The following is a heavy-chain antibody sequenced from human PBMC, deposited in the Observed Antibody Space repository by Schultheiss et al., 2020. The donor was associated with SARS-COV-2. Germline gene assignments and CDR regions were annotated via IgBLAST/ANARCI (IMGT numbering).Heavy chain of an antibody. V-gene: IGHV4-59*01. CDR2: IYYSGST. D-gene: IGHD4-17*01. CDR1: GGSISTFY. J-gene: IGHJ5*02. Sequence: SETLSLTCTVSGGSISTFYWTWIRQPPGKGLEWIGYIYYSGSTYYNPSLKSRVTISVDTSKNQFSLKLSSVTAADTAVYYCARTQHSTVTTIWFDPWGQGTLVTVSS. CDR3: ARTQHSTVTTIWFDP.